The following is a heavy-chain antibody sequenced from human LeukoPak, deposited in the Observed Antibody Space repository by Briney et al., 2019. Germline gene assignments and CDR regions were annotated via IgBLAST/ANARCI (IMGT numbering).Heavy chain of an antibody. CDR2: IYSGGRK. CDR1: GFTVSSNY. Sequence: GGSLRLSCAASGFTVSSNYMSWVRQAPGKGLEWVSVIYSGGRKNYTDSVKGRFTISRDNSKNTLYLQMNSLRAEDTAVYYCARRGSGSYSHFDYWGQGTLVTVSS. D-gene: IGHD3-10*01. J-gene: IGHJ4*02. V-gene: IGHV3-53*01. CDR3: ARRGSGSYSHFDY.